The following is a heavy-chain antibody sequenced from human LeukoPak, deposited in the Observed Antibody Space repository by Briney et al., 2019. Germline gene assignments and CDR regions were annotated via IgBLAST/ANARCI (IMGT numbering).Heavy chain of an antibody. CDR1: GGSFSGYY. J-gene: IGHJ4*02. CDR3: ARDSRIGRGNY. CDR2: INHSGST. Sequence: SETLSLTCAVYGGSFSGYYLSWIRQPPGKGLEWIGEINHSGSTNYNPSLKSRVTISVDTSKNQFSLKLSSVTAADTAVYYCARDSRIGRGNYWGQGTLVTVSS. V-gene: IGHV4-34*01. D-gene: IGHD1-26*01.